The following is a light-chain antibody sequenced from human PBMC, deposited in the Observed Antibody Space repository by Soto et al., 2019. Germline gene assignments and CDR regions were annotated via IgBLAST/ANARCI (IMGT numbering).Light chain of an antibody. CDR1: QSVTSNY. CDR2: CAS. CDR3: QKYGSSPPIT. V-gene: IGKV3-20*01. Sequence: EILFTHPPRTLTLSPGERATLSCMASQSVTSNYLAWYQQKHGQAPRILMYCASYRATGIPDSFSGSGSGTEFSLSINRMEPEDFAVYYCQKYGSSPPITFGQGTRLEIK. J-gene: IGKJ5*01.